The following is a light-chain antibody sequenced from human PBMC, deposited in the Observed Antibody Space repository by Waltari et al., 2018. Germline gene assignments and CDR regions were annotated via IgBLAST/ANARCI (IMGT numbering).Light chain of an antibody. CDR1: QSVDTF. V-gene: IGKV3-11*01. CDR3: QQYKYWPPLT. Sequence: EIVLTQSPATLSLSPGERATPSCTVSQSVDTFLAWYQQKPGQPPRLLIFDASNRATGIPARFSGFGSGTDFTLTISSLEPEDFAVYYCQQYKYWPPLTFGGGTKVEIK. CDR2: DAS. J-gene: IGKJ4*01.